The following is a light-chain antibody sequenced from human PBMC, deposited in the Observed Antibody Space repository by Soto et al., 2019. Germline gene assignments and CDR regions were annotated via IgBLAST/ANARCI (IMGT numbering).Light chain of an antibody. CDR3: HQHYSAPLT. CDR1: QSLLSGADNKDY. V-gene: IGKV4-1*01. CDR2: WAY. J-gene: IGKJ4*01. Sequence: DIVMTQSPDSLAVSLGERVTINCKSSQSLLSGADNKDYLAWSQQKPGQPPKLLIYWAYIRASGVPDRFTGSGSGTDFTLTINSLQPEDVAFYYCHQHYSAPLTFGGGTKLEI.